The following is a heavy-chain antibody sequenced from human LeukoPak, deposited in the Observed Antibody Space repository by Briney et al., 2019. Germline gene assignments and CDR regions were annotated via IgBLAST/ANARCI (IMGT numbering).Heavy chain of an antibody. CDR2: IHSGGSST. CDR1: GFTFSSYW. CDR3: ARSGWPYYFDY. V-gene: IGHV3-74*01. J-gene: IGHJ4*02. D-gene: IGHD3-22*01. Sequence: PGGSLRLSCAASGFTFSSYWMHWVRQAPGKGLVWVSRIHSGGSSTSYADSVRGRFTISRDDAKSTLYLQMNSLGAEDTAVYYCARSGWPYYFDYWGQGTLVTVSS.